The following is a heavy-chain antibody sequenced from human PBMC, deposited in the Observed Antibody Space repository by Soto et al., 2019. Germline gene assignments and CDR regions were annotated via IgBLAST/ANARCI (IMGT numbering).Heavy chain of an antibody. CDR1: GGSFSGYY. CDR2: INHSGST. J-gene: IGHJ5*02. CDR3: ARAEVVGCWFDP. Sequence: SETLSLTCAVYGGSFSGYYWSWIRQPPGKGLEWIGEINHSGSTNYNPSLKSRVTISVDTSKNQFSLKLSSVTAADTAVYYCARAEVVGCWFDPWGQGTLVTVSS. D-gene: IGHD2-15*01. V-gene: IGHV4-34*01.